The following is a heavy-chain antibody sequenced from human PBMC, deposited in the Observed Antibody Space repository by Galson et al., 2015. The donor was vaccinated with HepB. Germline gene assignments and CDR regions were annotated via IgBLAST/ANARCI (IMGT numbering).Heavy chain of an antibody. CDR2: INPNSGDT. J-gene: IGHJ4*01. Sequence: QSGAEVKKPGASVKVSCKASGYTFTTYYMHWVRQAPGQGLEWMGRINPNSGDTDYAQKFQGRVTLTRDTTISTAYMEMNRLTSDDTAVYYCETKDYGDWDYWGHGTLVTVSS. CDR3: ETKDYGDWDY. D-gene: IGHD4-17*01. CDR1: GYTFTTYY. V-gene: IGHV1-2*06.